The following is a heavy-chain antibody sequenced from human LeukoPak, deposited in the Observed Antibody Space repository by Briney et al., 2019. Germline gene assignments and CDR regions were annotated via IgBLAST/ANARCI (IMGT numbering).Heavy chain of an antibody. Sequence: PSVKVSCKASVGTFSSYAISWVRQAPGQGLEWMGWINPNSGGTNYAQKFQGRVTMTRDTSISTAYMELSRLRSDDTAVYYCARVLRYFDWFDYWGQGTLVTVSS. D-gene: IGHD3-9*01. CDR1: VGTFSSYA. J-gene: IGHJ4*02. V-gene: IGHV1-2*02. CDR3: ARVLRYFDWFDY. CDR2: INPNSGGT.